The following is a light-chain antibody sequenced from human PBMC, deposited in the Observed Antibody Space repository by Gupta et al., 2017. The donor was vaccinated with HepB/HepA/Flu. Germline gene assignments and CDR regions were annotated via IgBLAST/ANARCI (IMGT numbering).Light chain of an antibody. CDR2: AAS. CDR1: QGISSY. Sequence: DIQLTQSPSFLSASVGDRVTITCRASQGISSYLAWYQQKPGKAPKLLIYAASTLQSGVPSRFSGSGSGTEFTLTISSLQPEDFATDDGQFYGTFGPGTKVDIK. V-gene: IGKV1-9*01. CDR3: QFYGT. J-gene: IGKJ3*01.